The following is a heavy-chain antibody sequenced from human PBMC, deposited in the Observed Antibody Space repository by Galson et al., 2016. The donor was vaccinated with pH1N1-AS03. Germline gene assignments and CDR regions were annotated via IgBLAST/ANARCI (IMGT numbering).Heavy chain of an antibody. V-gene: IGHV3-15*01. J-gene: IGHJ4*02. CDR2: IKSKTHGGTT. CDR3: STGLLWFDFFEF. D-gene: IGHD2-21*02. CDR1: GFSFTNAW. Sequence: SLRLSCAASGFSFTNAWMNWVRQVPGKGLEWVGRIKSKTHGGTTVYAAPVKGRFTISRDDSKNMVYLQMNSLKTEETAVYYCSTGLLWFDFFEFWGPGTLVTVSS.